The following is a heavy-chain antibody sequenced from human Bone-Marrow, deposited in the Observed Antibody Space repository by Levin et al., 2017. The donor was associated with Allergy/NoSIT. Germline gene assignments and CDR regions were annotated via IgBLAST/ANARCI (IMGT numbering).Heavy chain of an antibody. CDR3: TSQVGVPARLDY. J-gene: IGHJ4*02. D-gene: IGHD2-2*01. Sequence: GESLKISCTASGFTFGDYAMSWFRQAPGKGLEWVGFIRSKAYGGTTEYAASVKGRFTISRDDSKSIAYLQMNSLKTEDTAVYYCTSQVGVPARLDYWGQGTLVTISS. CDR1: GFTFGDYA. V-gene: IGHV3-49*03. CDR2: IRSKAYGGTT.